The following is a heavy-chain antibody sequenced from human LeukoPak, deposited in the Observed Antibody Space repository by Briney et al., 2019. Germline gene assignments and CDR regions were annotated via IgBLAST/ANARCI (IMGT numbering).Heavy chain of an antibody. CDR2: ISGSGGST. J-gene: IGHJ6*02. CDR1: GFTFSSYA. Sequence: GGSLRLSCAASGFTFSSYAMSWVRQAPGKGLEWVSAISGSGGSTYYADSVKGRFTISRDNAKNSLYLQMNSLRAEDTAVYYCARGAVDTAMVTYYYYYGMDVWGQGTTVTVSS. CDR3: ARGAVDTAMVTYYYYYGMDV. D-gene: IGHD5-18*01. V-gene: IGHV3-23*01.